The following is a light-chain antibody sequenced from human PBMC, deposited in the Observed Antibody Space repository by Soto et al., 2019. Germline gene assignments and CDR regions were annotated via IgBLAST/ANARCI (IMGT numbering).Light chain of an antibody. CDR3: QTWGSGIVV. Sequence: QLVLTQSPSASASLGASVKLTCTLSSGHSNYAIAWHQQQSEKGPRYLMKLNSDGSHSKGDGIPDRFSGSSSGAERYLTNSSLQSEDEADYYCQTWGSGIVVSGGGTKLTVL. J-gene: IGLJ2*01. V-gene: IGLV4-69*01. CDR2: LNSDGSH. CDR1: SGHSNYA.